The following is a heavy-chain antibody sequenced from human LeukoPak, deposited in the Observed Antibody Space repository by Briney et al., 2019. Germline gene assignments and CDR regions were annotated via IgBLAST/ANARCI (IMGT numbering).Heavy chain of an antibody. J-gene: IGHJ1*01. CDR2: IYPGDSNT. Sequence: GESLKISCRGSGYSFATYWIGWVRQMPGKGLEWMGIIYPGDSNTRYNPSFRGQVTLSADTSISTAYLQWSSLKASDTAMYFCVRHESGYCGGGSCFPQYFQRWGQGTLVTVSS. CDR3: VRHESGYCGGGSCFPQYFQR. V-gene: IGHV5-51*01. CDR1: GYSFATYW. D-gene: IGHD2-15*01.